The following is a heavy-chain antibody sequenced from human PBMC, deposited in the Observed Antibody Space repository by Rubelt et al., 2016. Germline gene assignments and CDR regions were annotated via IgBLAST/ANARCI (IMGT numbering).Heavy chain of an antibody. CDR3: ARGVGSSGWYRYDY. CDR1: GGSFSGYY. V-gene: IGHV4-34*01. CDR2: INHSGST. J-gene: IGHJ4*02. Sequence: QVQLQQWGAGLLKPSETLSLTCAVYGGSFSGYYWTWIRQTPGKGLEWIGEINHSGSTNYNPSLKSRVTIPVDTSKNQFSLKPSSVTAAETAVYYCARGVGSSGWYRYDYWGQGTLVTVSS. D-gene: IGHD6-19*01.